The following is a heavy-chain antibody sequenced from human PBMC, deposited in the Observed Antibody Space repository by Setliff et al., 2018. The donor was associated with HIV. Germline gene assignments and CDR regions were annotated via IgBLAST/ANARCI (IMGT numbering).Heavy chain of an antibody. CDR2: FDPEDGKT. CDR1: GYTLTELS. V-gene: IGHV1-24*01. CDR3: ATTGVGVTRYYYYMDV. D-gene: IGHD1-26*01. Sequence: VKVSCKLSGYTLTELSMHWVRQAPGKGLEWIGGFDPEDGKTAYAQKLQGRVTMTEDTSTDTAYMELSSLKSEDTAVYYCATTGVGVTRYYYYMDVWGKGTTVTVSS. J-gene: IGHJ6*03.